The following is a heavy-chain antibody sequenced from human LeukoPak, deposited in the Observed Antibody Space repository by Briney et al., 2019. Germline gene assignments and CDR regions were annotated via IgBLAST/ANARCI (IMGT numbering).Heavy chain of an antibody. CDR3: AKDYYYDSSGYYSPFDY. CDR1: GFTFSSYA. Sequence: GGSLRLSCAASGFTFSSYAMSWVRQAPGKGLEWVSAISGGGGNTYYADSVKGRFTISRDNSKNTLYLQMNSLRAEDTAVYYCAKDYYYDSSGYYSPFDYWGQGTLVTVSS. CDR2: ISGGGGNT. J-gene: IGHJ4*02. V-gene: IGHV3-23*01. D-gene: IGHD3-22*01.